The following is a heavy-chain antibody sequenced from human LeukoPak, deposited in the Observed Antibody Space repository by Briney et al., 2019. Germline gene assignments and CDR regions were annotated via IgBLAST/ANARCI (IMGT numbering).Heavy chain of an antibody. Sequence: PSETLSLTCTVAGGSISSDVHYWDWIRQAPGKGLEWIGSLLYNGNTWYNPSLESRVTISVDTSENQFSLRLTSVNAADTALYFCTRRGSGNGGTYAGMDVWGPGTSVTVSS. D-gene: IGHD1-26*01. V-gene: IGHV4-39*01. CDR1: GGSISSDVHY. CDR2: LLYNGNT. CDR3: TRRGSGNGGTYAGMDV. J-gene: IGHJ6*02.